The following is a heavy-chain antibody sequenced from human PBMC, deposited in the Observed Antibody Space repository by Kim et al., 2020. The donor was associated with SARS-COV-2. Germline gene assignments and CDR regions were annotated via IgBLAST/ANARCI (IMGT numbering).Heavy chain of an antibody. Sequence: GGSLRLSCAASGFTFSSYAMHWVRQAPGKGLEWVAVISYDGSNKYYADSVKGRFTISRDNSKNTLYLQMNSLRAEDTAVYYCSYTEEFWSGYFDYWGQGTLVTVSS. CDR1: GFTFSSYA. D-gene: IGHD3-3*01. CDR2: ISYDGSNK. CDR3: SYTEEFWSGYFDY. V-gene: IGHV3-30-3*01. J-gene: IGHJ4*02.